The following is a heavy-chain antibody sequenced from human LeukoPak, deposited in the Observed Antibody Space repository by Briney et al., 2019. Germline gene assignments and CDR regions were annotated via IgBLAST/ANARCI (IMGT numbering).Heavy chain of an antibody. D-gene: IGHD3-10*01. CDR3: ARGVYGPEDAIVY. CDR1: GGSISKYNCY. CDR2: MYYSGST. Sequence: SETLSLTCAVSGGSISKYNCYWSWIRQHPGKGLEWIGYMYYSGSTFYTPSLKSRVTISKDTSKNQLSLRLSSVTAADTAVYYGARGVYGPEDAIVYWGQGTTVTVPS. J-gene: IGHJ6*02. V-gene: IGHV4-31*11.